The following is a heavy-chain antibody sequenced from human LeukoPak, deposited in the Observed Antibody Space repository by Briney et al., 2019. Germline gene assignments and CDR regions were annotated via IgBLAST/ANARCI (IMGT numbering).Heavy chain of an antibody. CDR3: AKDKVGGSGSYDFDY. CDR2: ISWDGGST. J-gene: IGHJ4*02. D-gene: IGHD3-10*01. V-gene: IGHV3-43D*03. Sequence: GGSLRLSCAASGFTFDDYAMHWVRQAPGKGLEWVSLISWDGGSTYYADSVKGRFTISRDNSKNSLYLQMNSLRAEDTALYYCAKDKVGGSGSYDFDYWGQGTLVTVSS. CDR1: GFTFDDYA.